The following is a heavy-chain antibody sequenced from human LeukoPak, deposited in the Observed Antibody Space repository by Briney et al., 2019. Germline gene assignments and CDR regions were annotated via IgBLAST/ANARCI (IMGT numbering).Heavy chain of an antibody. CDR2: INSDGSST. V-gene: IGHV3-74*01. CDR1: GFTFSSYW. J-gene: IGHJ3*02. CDR3: ARGGYYDSSGTSM. Sequence: GGSLRLSCAASGFTFSSYWMHWVRQAPGKGLVWVSRINSDGSSTRYADSVKGRFTISRDNVKNTLYLQTNSLRAEDTAMYYCARGGYYDSSGTSMWGQGTMVTVSS. D-gene: IGHD3-22*01.